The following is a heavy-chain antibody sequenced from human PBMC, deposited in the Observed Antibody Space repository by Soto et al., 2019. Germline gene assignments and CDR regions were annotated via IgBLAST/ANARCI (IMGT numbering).Heavy chain of an antibody. Sequence: ASVKVSCKASGHTFTGYYMHWVRQAPGQGLEWMGWINPNSGGTNYAQKFQGRVTMTRDTSISTAYMELSRLRSDDTAVYYCASGAQGYCSGGSCYLPLPANWFDPWGQGTLVTVSS. CDR3: ASGAQGYCSGGSCYLPLPANWFDP. J-gene: IGHJ5*02. D-gene: IGHD2-15*01. V-gene: IGHV1-2*02. CDR1: GHTFTGYY. CDR2: INPNSGGT.